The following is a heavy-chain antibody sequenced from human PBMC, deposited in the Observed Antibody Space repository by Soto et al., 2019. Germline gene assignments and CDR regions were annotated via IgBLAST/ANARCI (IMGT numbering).Heavy chain of an antibody. CDR1: GFTFSSYS. Sequence: GGSLRLSCAASGFTFSSYSMNWVRQAPGKGLEWVSSISSSSSYIYYADSVKGRFTISRDNAKNSLYLQMNSLRAEDTAVYYCARGKVGYCSGGSCYGPYYFDYWGQGTLVTVSS. D-gene: IGHD2-15*01. CDR3: ARGKVGYCSGGSCYGPYYFDY. J-gene: IGHJ4*02. V-gene: IGHV3-21*01. CDR2: ISSSSSYI.